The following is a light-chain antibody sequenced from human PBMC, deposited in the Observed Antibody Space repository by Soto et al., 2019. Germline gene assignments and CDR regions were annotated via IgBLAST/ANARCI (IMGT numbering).Light chain of an antibody. V-gene: IGKV1-9*01. Sequence: DIQMTQSHSTLSASVGDRVTITCRDSQGISSYLAWYQQKPGKAPKLLIYAASTLQSGVPSRFSGSGSGTEFTLTISSLQSEDFAVYYCQQYNNWPPITFGQGTRLEIK. CDR3: QQYNNWPPIT. CDR1: QGISSY. CDR2: AAS. J-gene: IGKJ5*01.